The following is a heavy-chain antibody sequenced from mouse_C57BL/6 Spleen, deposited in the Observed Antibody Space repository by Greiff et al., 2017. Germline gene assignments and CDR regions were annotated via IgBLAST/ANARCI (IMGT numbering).Heavy chain of an antibody. CDR2: IDPEDGDT. CDR3: SYYYGSSYWFAY. CDR1: GFNIKDYY. Sequence: VQLQQSGAELVRPGASVKLSCTASGFNIKDYYMHWVKQRPEKGLEWIGRIDPEDGDTEYAPKFQGKATMTADTSSNTAYLQLSSLTSEDTAVYYCSYYYGSSYWFAYWGQGTLVTVSA. V-gene: IGHV14-1*01. J-gene: IGHJ3*01. D-gene: IGHD1-1*01.